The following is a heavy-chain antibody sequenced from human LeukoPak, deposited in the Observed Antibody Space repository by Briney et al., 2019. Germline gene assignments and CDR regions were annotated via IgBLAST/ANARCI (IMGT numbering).Heavy chain of an antibody. CDR3: AKDLLQDYDFWSGYYTGMDV. CDR1: GSTFSSYA. J-gene: IGHJ6*03. Sequence: GGSLRLSCAASGSTFSSYAMSWVRQAPGKGQEWVSAISGSGGSTYYADSVKGRFTISRDNSKNTLYLQMNSLRAEDTAVYYRAKDLLQDYDFWSGYYTGMDVWGKGTTVTVSS. CDR2: ISGSGGST. V-gene: IGHV3-23*01. D-gene: IGHD3-3*01.